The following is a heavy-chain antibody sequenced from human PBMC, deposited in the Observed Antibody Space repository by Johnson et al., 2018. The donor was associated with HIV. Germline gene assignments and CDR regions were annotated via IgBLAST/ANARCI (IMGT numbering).Heavy chain of an antibody. J-gene: IGHJ3*02. V-gene: IGHV3-30*14. CDR3: ARGPRTYYYDSSGHDEAFDI. Sequence: QVQLVESGGGVVQPGRSLRLSCAASGFTFSSYAMHWVRQAPGKGLEWVAVISYDGSNKYYADSVKGRFTISRDNSKNTLYLQMNSLRAEDTAVYYCARGPRTYYYDSSGHDEAFDIWGQGTMVTVSS. CDR1: GFTFSSYA. D-gene: IGHD3-22*01. CDR2: ISYDGSNK.